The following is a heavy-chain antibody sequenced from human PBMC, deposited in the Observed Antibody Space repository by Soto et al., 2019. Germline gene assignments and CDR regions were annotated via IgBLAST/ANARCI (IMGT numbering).Heavy chain of an antibody. J-gene: IGHJ4*02. Sequence: GGSLRLSCAASGFTFSSYAMHWVRQAPGKGLEWVAVISYDGSNKYYADSVKGRFTISRDNSKNTLYLQMNSLRAEDTAVYYCARDATLYDSSARHFDYWGQGTLVTVSS. CDR1: GFTFSSYA. CDR3: ARDATLYDSSARHFDY. D-gene: IGHD3-22*01. CDR2: ISYDGSNK. V-gene: IGHV3-30-3*01.